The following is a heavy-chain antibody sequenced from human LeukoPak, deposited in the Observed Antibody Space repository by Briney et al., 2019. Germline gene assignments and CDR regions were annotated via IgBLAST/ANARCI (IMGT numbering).Heavy chain of an antibody. CDR1: GVTVSSQY. Sequence: PGGSLRLSCAASGVTVSSQYMNWVRRAPGKGLEWVSVIYGVDGTSYADSVKSRLTISRDNSKNTVYLQMNSLRAEDTAVYYCASDLIYWGQGTLVTVSS. J-gene: IGHJ4*02. CDR2: IYGVDGT. CDR3: ASDLIY. V-gene: IGHV3-53*01.